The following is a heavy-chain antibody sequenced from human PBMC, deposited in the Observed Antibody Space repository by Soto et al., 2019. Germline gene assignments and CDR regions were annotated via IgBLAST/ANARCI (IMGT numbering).Heavy chain of an antibody. CDR1: GYTFSSYR. CDR2: VSPYNGDT. CDR3: ARISQEYSSSDNCYYYGLDV. Sequence: QVKLVQSGSEVKKPGASVKASCKSSGYTFSSYRITWVRQAPGQGLEWMGWVSPYNGDTNYAQQFQGRLTMTTDTSTNTAYMELGSLRSDDTAVYYCARISQEYSSSDNCYYYGLDVWGQGTTVTVSS. V-gene: IGHV1-18*04. J-gene: IGHJ6*02. D-gene: IGHD2-2*01.